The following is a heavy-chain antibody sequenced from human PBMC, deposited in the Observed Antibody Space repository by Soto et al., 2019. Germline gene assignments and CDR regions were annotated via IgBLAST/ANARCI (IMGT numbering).Heavy chain of an antibody. CDR3: ARDQDAFDF. CDR1: GFTFSYYS. Sequence: EVQLVESGGGLVQPGGSLRLSCAASGFTFSYYSMIWVRQAPGKGLECVSSISSSSSYIYFADSVKGRFTISRDNAKNSLYLQMNSLRAEDTAVYYCARDQDAFDFWGQGTMVTVSS. V-gene: IGHV3-21*02. CDR2: ISSSSSYI. J-gene: IGHJ3*01.